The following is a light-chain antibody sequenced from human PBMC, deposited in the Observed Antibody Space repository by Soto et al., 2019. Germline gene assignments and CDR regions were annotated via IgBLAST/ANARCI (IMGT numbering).Light chain of an antibody. CDR1: QNVYSN. J-gene: IGKJ1*01. CDR2: GAS. CDR3: QEYNTWPWT. V-gene: IGKV3-15*01. Sequence: EIVMTQSPATLSVSPGERATLSCRASQNVYSNLAWYQQKPGQAPRLVISGASTRATGIPARFTGSGSGTEFILTITSLQSEDSAVYYCQEYNTWPWTFGQGTKVDIK.